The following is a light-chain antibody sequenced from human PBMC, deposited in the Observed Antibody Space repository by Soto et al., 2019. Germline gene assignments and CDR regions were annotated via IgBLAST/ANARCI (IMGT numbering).Light chain of an antibody. J-gene: IGKJ1*01. Sequence: EIVMTQSPATLSASRGERATLSCRASHSFMSNLSWYQQKPGQAPSLLIYVESTRATGIPARFSGSGAGTECTLSIGSLQSEHFAVKYCKQYNNTLPTFGKRTYVDI. CDR3: KQYNNTLPT. V-gene: IGKV3-15*01. CDR2: VES. CDR1: HSFMSN.